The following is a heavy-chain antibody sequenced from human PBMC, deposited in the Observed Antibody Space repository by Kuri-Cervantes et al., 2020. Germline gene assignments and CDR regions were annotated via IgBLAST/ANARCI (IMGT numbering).Heavy chain of an antibody. J-gene: IGHJ6*02. Sequence: GGSLRLSCKASGYTFTGYYMHWVRQAPGQGLEWMGWINPNSGGTNYAQKFQGRVTMTTDTSTSTAYMELRSLRSDDTAVYYCARDEPSGYYKTHTGGMDVWGQGTTVTVSS. CDR3: ARDEPSGYYKTHTGGMDV. V-gene: IGHV1-2*02. CDR2: INPNSGGT. D-gene: IGHD3-22*01. CDR1: GYTFTGYY.